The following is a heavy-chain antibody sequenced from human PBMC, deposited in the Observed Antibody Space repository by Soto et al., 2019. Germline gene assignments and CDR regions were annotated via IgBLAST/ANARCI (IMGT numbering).Heavy chain of an antibody. CDR1: GGSISTYY. CDR3: ARGGHDFWSGPFDY. Sequence: QGHLQESGPGLLRPSEPLSLTCSVSGGSISTYYCTWIRQPAGKGLEWIGRIDASGSTNYNPSLKSRVTMSVDTSKNQFSLKLSSVTAADTALYYCARGGHDFWSGPFDYWGQGTPVNVTS. CDR2: IDASGST. D-gene: IGHD3-3*01. J-gene: IGHJ4*02. V-gene: IGHV4-4*07.